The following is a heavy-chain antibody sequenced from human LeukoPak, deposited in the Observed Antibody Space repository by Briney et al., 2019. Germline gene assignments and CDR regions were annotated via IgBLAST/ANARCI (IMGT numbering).Heavy chain of an antibody. D-gene: IGHD3/OR15-3a*01. CDR2: MNAKSGNT. V-gene: IGHV1-8*01. CDR3: ARDWRWNWFDP. CDR1: GYTFTSYD. Sequence: GSVKVSCKASGYTFTSYDMNWGGQAAGEGGEWMGWMNAKSGNTSYAQKFQGRDTMTRNTSISTAYIELSSLRSEDTAVYYCARDWRWNWFDPWGQGTLLTVSS. J-gene: IGHJ5*02.